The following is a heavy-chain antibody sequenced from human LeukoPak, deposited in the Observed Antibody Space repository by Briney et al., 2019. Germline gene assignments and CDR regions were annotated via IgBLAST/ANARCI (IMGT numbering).Heavy chain of an antibody. J-gene: IGHJ4*02. CDR2: IRGSGANT. D-gene: IGHD4-17*01. CDR3: AKAGPSNYGDYSFDY. Sequence: GGSLRLSCAASGFTFSSYAMSWVRQAPGKGLEWVSTIRGSGANTYYADSVKGRFTISRDNSKNTLYLQMNSLRAEDTAVYYCAKAGPSNYGDYSFDYWGQGTLVTVSS. V-gene: IGHV3-23*01. CDR1: GFTFSSYA.